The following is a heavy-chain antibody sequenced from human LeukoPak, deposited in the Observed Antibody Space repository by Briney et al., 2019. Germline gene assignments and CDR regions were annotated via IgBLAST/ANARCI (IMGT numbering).Heavy chain of an antibody. V-gene: IGHV4-34*01. J-gene: IGHJ4*02. CDR1: GGSFSGYY. Sequence: PSETLSLTCAVYGGSFSGYYWSWIRQPPGEGLEWIGEINHSGSTNYNPSLKSRVTISVDTSKNQFSPKLSSVTAADTAVYYCARGRYLPLYFDYWGQGTLVTVSS. CDR3: ARGRYLPLYFDY. D-gene: IGHD3-16*02. CDR2: INHSGST.